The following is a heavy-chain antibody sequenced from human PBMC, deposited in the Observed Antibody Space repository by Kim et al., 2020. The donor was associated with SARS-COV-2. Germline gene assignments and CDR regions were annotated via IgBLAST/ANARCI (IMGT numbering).Heavy chain of an antibody. V-gene: IGHV3-23*01. J-gene: IGHJ5*02. CDR1: GFTFSSYA. Sequence: GGSLRLSCAASGFTFSSYAMSWVRQAPGKGLEWVSAISGSGGSTYYADSVKGRFTISRDNSKNTLYLQMNSLRAEDTAVYYCAKDPTAAILPNWFDPWGQGTLVTVSS. D-gene: IGHD2-21*02. CDR3: AKDPTAAILPNWFDP. CDR2: ISGSGGST.